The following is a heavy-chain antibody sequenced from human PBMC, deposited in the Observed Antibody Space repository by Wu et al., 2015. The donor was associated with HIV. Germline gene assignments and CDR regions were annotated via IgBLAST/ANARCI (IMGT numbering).Heavy chain of an antibody. Sequence: QVQLVQSGAEVKKPGSSVKVSCKASGGTFSSYAISWVRQAPGQGLEWMGGIIPIFGTANYAQKFQGRVTITTDESTSTAYMELSSLRSEDTAVYYCARRRGMVATTTEAFDIVGPRGQWSPSLQ. CDR2: IIPIFGTA. CDR1: GGTFSSYA. V-gene: IGHV1-69*05. J-gene: IGHJ3*02. CDR3: ARRRGMVATTTEAFDI. D-gene: IGHD5-12*01.